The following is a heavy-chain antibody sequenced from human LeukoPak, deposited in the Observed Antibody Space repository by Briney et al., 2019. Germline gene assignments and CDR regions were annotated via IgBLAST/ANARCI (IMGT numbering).Heavy chain of an antibody. V-gene: IGHV3-23*01. CDR3: ATNYNYYMDV. J-gene: IGHJ6*03. CDR2: INGIGGST. D-gene: IGHD1-1*01. Sequence: GGSLRLSCAASGFTFSSYGMSWVRQAPGKGLEWVSSINGIGGSTYYADSVKGRFTISRDNAKNSVYLQVNSLRAEDTAVYYCATNYNYYMDVWGKGTTVTVSS. CDR1: GFTFSSYG.